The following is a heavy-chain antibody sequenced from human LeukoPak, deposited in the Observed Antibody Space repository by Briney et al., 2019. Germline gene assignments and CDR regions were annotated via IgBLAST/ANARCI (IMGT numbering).Heavy chain of an antibody. Sequence: PGGSLRLSCAASGFTFNTYAMSWVRQAPGKGLEWVSGISSSSATTYYADSVKGRFSISRDNSHSTLFFQLNGLRAEDTAVYYCAKEHRSGWNLISFDLWGQGTLVTVSS. V-gene: IGHV3-23*01. CDR1: GFTFNTYA. CDR3: AKEHRSGWNLISFDL. J-gene: IGHJ4*02. CDR2: ISSSSATT. D-gene: IGHD6-19*01.